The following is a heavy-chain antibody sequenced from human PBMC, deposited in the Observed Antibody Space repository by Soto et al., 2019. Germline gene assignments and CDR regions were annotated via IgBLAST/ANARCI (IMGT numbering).Heavy chain of an antibody. CDR1: GGSISSYY. CDR3: ARLIGNSWLDS. J-gene: IGHJ5*01. V-gene: IGHV4-59*08. D-gene: IGHD4-4*01. CDR2: IYYSGST. Sequence: SETLSLTCTVSGGSISSYYWSWIRQPPGKGLEWIGYIYYSGSTNYNPSLKSRITISPDTSNNQLSLQLNSVTPDDTAVYYCARLIGNSWLDSWGQGTLVTVSS.